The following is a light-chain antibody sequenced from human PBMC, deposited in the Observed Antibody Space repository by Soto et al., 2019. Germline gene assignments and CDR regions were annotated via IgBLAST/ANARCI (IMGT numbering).Light chain of an antibody. CDR3: QQYNSYSGT. Sequence: DIQMTQSPSTLSESVGDRVTIICWASQSISSWLAWYQQKPGKAPKLLIYDASSLESGVPSRFSGSGSGTEFTLTISSLQPDDFATYYCQQYNSYSGTFGQGTKVEIK. CDR2: DAS. J-gene: IGKJ1*01. V-gene: IGKV1-5*02. CDR1: QSISSW.